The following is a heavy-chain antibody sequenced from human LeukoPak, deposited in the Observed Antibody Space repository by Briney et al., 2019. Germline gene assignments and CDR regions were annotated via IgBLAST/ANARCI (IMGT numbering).Heavy chain of an antibody. V-gene: IGHV4-61*02. D-gene: IGHD3-22*01. CDR3: AREAAYDSSGLDY. J-gene: IGHJ4*02. Sequence: SETLSLTCTVSGGSISSSSYYWGWIRQPAGKGLEWIGRIYTSGSTNYNPSLKSRVTIPVDTSKNQFSLKLSSVTAADTAVYYCAREAAYDSSGLDYWGQGTLVTVSS. CDR2: IYTSGST. CDR1: GGSISSSSYY.